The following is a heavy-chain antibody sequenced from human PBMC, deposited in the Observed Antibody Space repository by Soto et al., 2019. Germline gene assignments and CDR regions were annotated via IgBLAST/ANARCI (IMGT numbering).Heavy chain of an antibody. J-gene: IGHJ4*02. CDR1: GFTFSDYY. CDR3: ARVERGITIFGVVIPPFDY. D-gene: IGHD3-3*01. V-gene: IGHV3-11*01. Sequence: GGSLRLSCAASGFTFSDYYMSWIRQAPGKGLEWVSYISSSGSTIYYADSVKGRFTISRDNAKNSLYLQMNSLKAEDTAVYYCARVERGITIFGVVIPPFDYWGQGTLVTVSS. CDR2: ISSSGSTI.